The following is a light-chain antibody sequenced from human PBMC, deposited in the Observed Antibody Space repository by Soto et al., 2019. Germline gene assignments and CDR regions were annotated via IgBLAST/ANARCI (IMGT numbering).Light chain of an antibody. Sequence: QSVLTQPPSASGTPGQRVTISCSGSSSNIGSNAVNWYQQLPGTAPKLLIYNNNQRPSGVPDRFSASKSGTSASLVISGLQSDDEADYYCAAWDNRLNVLVFGGGTKLTVL. V-gene: IGLV1-44*01. CDR1: SSNIGSNA. CDR2: NNN. J-gene: IGLJ2*01. CDR3: AAWDNRLNVLV.